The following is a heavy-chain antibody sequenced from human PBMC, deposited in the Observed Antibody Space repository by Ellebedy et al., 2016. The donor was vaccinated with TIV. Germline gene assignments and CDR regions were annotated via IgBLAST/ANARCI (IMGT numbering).Heavy chain of an antibody. J-gene: IGHJ4*02. CDR2: IYPGDSDT. V-gene: IGHV5-51*01. D-gene: IGHD3-10*01. Sequence: GESLKISCKGSGYSFTNYWIAWVRQMPGKGLECVGIIYPGDSDTRYSPSFQGQVTISADKSINIAYLPWSSLKASDTAMYYCGRLVSITMLSNYWGQGTLVTVSS. CDR1: GYSFTNYW. CDR3: GRLVSITMLSNY.